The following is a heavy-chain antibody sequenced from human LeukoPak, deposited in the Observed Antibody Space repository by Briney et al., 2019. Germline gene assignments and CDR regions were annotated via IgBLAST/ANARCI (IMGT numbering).Heavy chain of an antibody. CDR1: GGSFSGYY. J-gene: IGHJ4*02. Sequence: SETLSLTCAVYGGSFSGYYWSWIRQPPGKGLEWIGEINHSGSTNYNPSLKSRVTISVDTSKNQFSLKLSSVTAADTAVYYCARGLRGYSYGARRDDYWSQGTLVTVSS. CDR2: INHSGST. V-gene: IGHV4-34*01. CDR3: ARGLRGYSYGARRDDY. D-gene: IGHD5-18*01.